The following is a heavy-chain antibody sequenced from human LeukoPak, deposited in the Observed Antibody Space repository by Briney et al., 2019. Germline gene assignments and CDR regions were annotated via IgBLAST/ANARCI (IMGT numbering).Heavy chain of an antibody. D-gene: IGHD3-10*01. J-gene: IGHJ4*02. Sequence: PGGSLRLSCAASGFTFSNFAMHWVRRAPGKGLEWVSFIRYDGSNQYYADSMKGRFTISRDNSKNTLYLQMNSLRAEDTAVYYCAEIGGDASGYWGQGTLVTVSS. CDR2: IRYDGSNQ. CDR3: AEIGGDASGY. CDR1: GFTFSNFA. V-gene: IGHV3-30*02.